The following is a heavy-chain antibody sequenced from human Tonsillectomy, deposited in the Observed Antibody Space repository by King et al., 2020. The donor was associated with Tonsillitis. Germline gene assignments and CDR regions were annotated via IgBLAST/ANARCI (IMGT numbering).Heavy chain of an antibody. Sequence: VQLVESGAEVKKPGSSVTVSCKASGDTFNSYLIIWVRQAPGQGLEWMGGIIPVFGTANYAQKFQGRVTITADESTSTADMELSSLRSEDSAVYYCARATRAEWLALDYWGQGTLVTVSS. J-gene: IGHJ4*02. CDR3: ARATRAEWLALDY. CDR2: IIPVFGTA. CDR1: GDTFNSYL. D-gene: IGHD6-19*01. V-gene: IGHV1-69*01.